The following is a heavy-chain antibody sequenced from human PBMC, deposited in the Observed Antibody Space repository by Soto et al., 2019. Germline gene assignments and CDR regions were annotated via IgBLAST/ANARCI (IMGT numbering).Heavy chain of an antibody. CDR1: GFMFTSSA. J-gene: IGHJ4*02. Sequence: QMQVVQSGREVKKPGTSVKVSCKTSGFMFTSSAVQWVRQARGQRLEWIGWLVVGSGNTHYAQHFQERVTLTRDMSTGTAYMELSSLRSEDTAVYYCAAVPVLRFLKWLPAYFDYWGQGTLVTVSS. V-gene: IGHV1-58*01. CDR3: AAVPVLRFLKWLPAYFDY. CDR2: LVVGSGNT. D-gene: IGHD3-3*01.